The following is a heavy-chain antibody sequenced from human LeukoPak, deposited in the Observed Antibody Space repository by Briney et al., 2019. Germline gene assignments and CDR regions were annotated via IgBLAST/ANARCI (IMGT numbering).Heavy chain of an antibody. V-gene: IGHV3-30-3*01. D-gene: IGHD6-19*01. CDR3: AKDPGAGSYFDY. Sequence: PGGSLRLSCAASGFTFSSYAMHWVRQAPGKGLEWVAVITDDGTIKYYANSVKGRFTISRDNSKKTLYVQMNSLRAEDTAVYYCAKDPGAGSYFDYWGQGTLVTVSS. J-gene: IGHJ4*02. CDR2: ITDDGTIK. CDR1: GFTFSSYA.